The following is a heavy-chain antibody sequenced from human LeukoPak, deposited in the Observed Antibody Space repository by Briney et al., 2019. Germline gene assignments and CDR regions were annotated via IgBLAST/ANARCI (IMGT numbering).Heavy chain of an antibody. CDR2: INHSGST. CDR1: GGSFSGYY. CDR3: ARMDDSSGYFDY. V-gene: IGHV4-34*01. Sequence: SETLSLTCAVYGGSFSGYYWSWIRQPPGKGLDWIGEINHSGSTNYNPSLKSRVTISVDTSKNQFSLKLSSVTAADTAVYYCARMDDSSGYFDYWGQGTLVTVSS. J-gene: IGHJ4*02. D-gene: IGHD3-22*01.